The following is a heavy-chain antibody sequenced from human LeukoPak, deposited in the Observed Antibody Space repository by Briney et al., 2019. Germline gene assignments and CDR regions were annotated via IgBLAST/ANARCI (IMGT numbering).Heavy chain of an antibody. CDR1: GGSISSGSYY. D-gene: IGHD6-19*01. V-gene: IGHV4-61*02. CDR3: ARSTGSGWYYDY. Sequence: SQTLSLTCTVSGGSISSGSYYWSWIRQPAGTGLEWIERIYTSGSTNYNPSLKSRVTMSVDASKNQFSLKLSSVTAADTAVYYRARSTGSGWYYDYWGQGTLVTVSS. J-gene: IGHJ4*02. CDR2: IYTSGST.